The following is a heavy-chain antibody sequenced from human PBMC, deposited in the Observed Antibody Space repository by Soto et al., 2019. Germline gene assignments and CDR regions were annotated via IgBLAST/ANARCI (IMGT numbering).Heavy chain of an antibody. Sequence: QVQLVQSGAEVKKPGSSVKVSCKASGGTFSSYTISWVRQAPGQGLEWMGRIIPILGIANYAQKFQGRVTITADNSTSTAYMGLSSVRSEDTAVYYCARGGATMVRGVLTQLPFDYWGQGTLVTVSS. CDR2: IIPILGIA. CDR1: GGTFSSYT. D-gene: IGHD3-10*01. V-gene: IGHV1-69*02. J-gene: IGHJ4*02. CDR3: ARGGATMVRGVLTQLPFDY.